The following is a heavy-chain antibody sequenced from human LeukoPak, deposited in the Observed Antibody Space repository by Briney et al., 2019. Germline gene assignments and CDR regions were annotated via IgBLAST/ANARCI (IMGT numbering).Heavy chain of an antibody. J-gene: IGHJ4*02. D-gene: IGHD5-18*01. Sequence: TGGSLRLSGAASGFTFSSYGRHWARQAPGKGLEWVELIGDDGSKKYYADSVKGRFTIARDNSKNTLYLQMNSLRAEDTAVYYCAKDMDPGYFDYWGQGTLVTVSS. V-gene: IGHV3-30*02. CDR3: AKDMDPGYFDY. CDR2: IGDDGSKK. CDR1: GFTFSSYG.